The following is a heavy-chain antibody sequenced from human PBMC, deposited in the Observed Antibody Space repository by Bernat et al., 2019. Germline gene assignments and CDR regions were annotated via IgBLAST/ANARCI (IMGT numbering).Heavy chain of an antibody. D-gene: IGHD3-10*01. J-gene: IGHJ4*02. CDR2: IISSSRYI. CDR1: GFTFSSYS. CDR3: ARVSITRVQVAFDY. V-gene: IGHV3-21*01. Sequence: EVQLVESGGGLVKPGGSLRLSCAASGFTFSSYSMNWVRQAPGKGLEWVSSIISSSRYIYYADSVKGRFTISRDNAKNSLYLQMNSLRAEDTAVYYCARVSITRVQVAFDYWGQGTLVTVSS.